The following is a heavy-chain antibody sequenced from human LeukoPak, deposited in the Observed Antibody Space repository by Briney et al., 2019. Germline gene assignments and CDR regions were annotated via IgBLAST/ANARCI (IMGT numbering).Heavy chain of an antibody. Sequence: PGGSLRLSCATSGFTFSSNWMSWVRHVPGRGRNWVANIKPDGSAQYYAASVKGRFTVSRDNAKNSVYLQMNSLRVEDTAVYYCARGSPLGIWRYFDLWGRGTLVTVSS. J-gene: IGHJ2*01. CDR2: IKPDGSAQ. CDR1: GFTFSSNW. V-gene: IGHV3-7*01. CDR3: ARGSPLGIWRYFDL. D-gene: IGHD7-27*01.